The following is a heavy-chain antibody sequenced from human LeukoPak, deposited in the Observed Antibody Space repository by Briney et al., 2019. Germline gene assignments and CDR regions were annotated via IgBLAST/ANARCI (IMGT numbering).Heavy chain of an antibody. CDR3: ASLWELTMA. Sequence: QAGETLRLPHAASGFRFSNYEMDWVRRARGKGLEWVLYISIGGDTRHYADSVKGRFTTSRDNAKNSVYLQMNRLRAEDTAVYFCASLWELTMAWGQGTLVTVSS. D-gene: IGHD3-16*01. CDR2: ISIGGDTR. CDR1: GFRFSNYE. V-gene: IGHV3-48*03. J-gene: IGHJ5*02.